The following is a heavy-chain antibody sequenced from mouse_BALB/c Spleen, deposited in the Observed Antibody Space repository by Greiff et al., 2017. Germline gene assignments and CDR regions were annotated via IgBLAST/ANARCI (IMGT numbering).Heavy chain of an antibody. Sequence: VKLMESGPGLVAPSQSLSITCTVSGFSLNSYGVHWVRQTPGKGLEWLGVIWAGGSTNYNSALMSRLSISKDNSKSQVFLKMNSLQTDDTAMYYCARRLLREGDWFAYWGQGTLVTVSA. J-gene: IGHJ3*01. CDR1: GFSLNSYG. CDR3: ARRLLREGDWFAY. D-gene: IGHD1-1*01. CDR2: IWAGGST. V-gene: IGHV2-9*02.